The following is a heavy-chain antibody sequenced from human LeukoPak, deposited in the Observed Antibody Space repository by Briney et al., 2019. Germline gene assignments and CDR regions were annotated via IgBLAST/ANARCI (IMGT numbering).Heavy chain of an antibody. V-gene: IGHV3-9*01. J-gene: IGHJ4*02. CDR2: ISWNSGSI. CDR1: GFTFDDYA. Sequence: GGSLRLSCAASGFTFDDYAMHWVRQAPGKGLEWVSGISWNSGSIGYADSVKGRFTISRDNAKNSLYLQMNSLRAEDTALYYCAKGGAHSSGWYYFDYWGQGTLVTVSS. D-gene: IGHD6-19*01. CDR3: AKGGAHSSGWYYFDY.